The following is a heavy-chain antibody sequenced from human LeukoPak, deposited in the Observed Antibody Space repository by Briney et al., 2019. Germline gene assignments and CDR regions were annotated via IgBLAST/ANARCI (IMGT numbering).Heavy chain of an antibody. CDR2: IYSGGST. D-gene: IGHD6-19*01. V-gene: IGHV3-66*01. CDR1: GFTVSSNY. CDR3: AKDQAVAAADAFDI. J-gene: IGHJ3*02. Sequence: PGGSLRLSCAASGFTVSSNYMSWVRQAPGKGLEWVSVIYSGGSTYYADSVKGRFTISRDNSKNTLYLQMNSLRAEDTAVYYCAKDQAVAAADAFDIWGQGTMVTVSS.